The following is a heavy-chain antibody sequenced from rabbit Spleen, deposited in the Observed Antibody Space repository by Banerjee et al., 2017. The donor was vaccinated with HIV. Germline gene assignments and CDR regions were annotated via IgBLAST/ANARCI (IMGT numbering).Heavy chain of an antibody. V-gene: IGHV1S40*01. CDR1: GFTLSSNW. CDR3: ARENGTLRSAIDL. Sequence: QSLEESGGDLVKPGASLTLTCTASGFTLSSNWMCWCLQAPGKGLEWIACIYAGSSDWTYYATWAKGRFAISKTSSTTVTLQMTSLTAADTATYFCARENGTLRSAIDLWGQGTLVTVS. D-gene: IGHD5-1*01. J-gene: IGHJ4*01. CDR2: IYAGSSDWT.